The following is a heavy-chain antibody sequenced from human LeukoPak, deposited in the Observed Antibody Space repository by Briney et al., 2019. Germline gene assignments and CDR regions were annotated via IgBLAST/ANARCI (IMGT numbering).Heavy chain of an antibody. CDR1: GGSFSGYY. V-gene: IGHV4-34*01. J-gene: IGHJ1*01. D-gene: IGHD2-15*01. CDR3: AREALYCSGGSCYGGYFQH. Sequence: SETLSLTCAVYGGSFSGYYWSWIRQSPGKGLEWIGEINHSEATDYNPSFKSRVTISVDTSKNQFSLKLSSVTAADTAVYYCAREALYCSGGSCYGGYFQHWGQGTLVTVSS. CDR2: INHSEAT.